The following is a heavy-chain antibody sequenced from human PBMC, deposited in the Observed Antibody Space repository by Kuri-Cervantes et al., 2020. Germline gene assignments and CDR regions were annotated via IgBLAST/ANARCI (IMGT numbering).Heavy chain of an antibody. CDR1: GFTFSSYA. CDR2: ISGSGGST. CDR3: AKYGRWTNYYMDV. V-gene: IGHV3-23*01. Sequence: GGSLRLSCAASGFTFSSYAMSWVRQAPGKGLEWVSAISGSGGSTYYADSVKGRFTISRDNSKNTLYLHMNSLRAEDTAVYYCAKYGRWTNYYMDVWGKGTTVTVSS. D-gene: IGHD5-24*01. J-gene: IGHJ6*03.